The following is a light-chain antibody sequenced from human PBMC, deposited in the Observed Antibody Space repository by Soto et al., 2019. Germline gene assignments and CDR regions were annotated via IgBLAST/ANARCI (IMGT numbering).Light chain of an antibody. CDR1: QSVLYSSNNNNY. Sequence: IVVTQSPDSLAVSLGERATINCKSSQSVLYSSNNNNYLAWYQQKPGQPPRLLIYWASTRESGVPDRFSGSGSGTDFTLTISSLQAXXXXXXXXXXXXXXXQXFGQGTKVEIK. CDR3: XXXXXXXQX. J-gene: IGKJ1*01. CDR2: WAS. V-gene: IGKV4-1*01.